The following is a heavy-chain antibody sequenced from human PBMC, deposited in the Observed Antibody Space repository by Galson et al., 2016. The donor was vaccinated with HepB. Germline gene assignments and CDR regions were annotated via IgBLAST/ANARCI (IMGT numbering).Heavy chain of an antibody. Sequence: QSGAEVKKPGESLKISCKGSGYSFSSHWIGWVRQMPGKGLEWMGIIYPGDSETRYSPSFQGQVTISVDKSISTAHLQWSSLKASDTAIYYCARRYGSGSRKWDAPQYFFDSWGQGTLVTVSS. CDR3: ARRYGSGSRKWDAPQYFFDS. J-gene: IGHJ4*02. V-gene: IGHV5-51*01. CDR2: IYPGDSET. D-gene: IGHD3-10*01. CDR1: GYSFSSHW.